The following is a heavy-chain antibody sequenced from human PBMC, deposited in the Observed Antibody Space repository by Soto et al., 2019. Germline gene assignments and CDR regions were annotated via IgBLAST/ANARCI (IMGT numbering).Heavy chain of an antibody. D-gene: IGHD3-22*01. CDR2: INHSGRV. CDR1: GGSFSGYY. V-gene: IGHV4-34*01. J-gene: IGHJ5*01. Sequence: SETLSLTCAVSGGSFSGYYWSWIRQSPGKGLEWIGDINHSGRVNYSPSLKSRVTISLDTSKNQFSLTLSAVTAADTAMYYCSTRAYDTNGYYRFDPWGQGTLVTVSS. CDR3: STRAYDTNGYYRFDP.